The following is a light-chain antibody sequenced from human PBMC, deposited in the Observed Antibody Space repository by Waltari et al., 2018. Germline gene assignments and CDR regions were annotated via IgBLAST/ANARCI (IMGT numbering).Light chain of an antibody. CDR2: WAS. Sequence: DIVMTQSPDSLAVSLGERATINCKSSQSVLYSPNSKNYLAWYQQKPGQPPKLLLYWASTRESGVPDRFSGSGSGTDFTLTISSLQPEDFATYYCQQSSSTPPWTFGQGTKVEI. CDR3: QQSSSTPPWT. V-gene: IGKV4-1*01. J-gene: IGKJ1*01. CDR1: QSVLYSPNSKNY.